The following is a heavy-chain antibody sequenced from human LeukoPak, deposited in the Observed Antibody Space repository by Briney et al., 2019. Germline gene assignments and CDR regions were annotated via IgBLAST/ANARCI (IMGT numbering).Heavy chain of an antibody. Sequence: PGGSLRLSCAASGFTFSSFGMSWVRQAPGKGLEWVSAISSTGGTAYYADSVKGRFTISRDNSKNTLYLQMNSLRAEDTAVYYCARGLAAAGSYYFDYWGQGTLVTVSS. CDR3: ARGLAAAGSYYFDY. D-gene: IGHD6-13*01. CDR2: ISSTGGTA. CDR1: GFTFSSFG. V-gene: IGHV3-23*01. J-gene: IGHJ4*02.